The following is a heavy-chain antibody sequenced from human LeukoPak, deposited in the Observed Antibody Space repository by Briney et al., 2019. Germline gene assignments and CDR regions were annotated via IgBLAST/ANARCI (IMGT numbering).Heavy chain of an antibody. CDR2: IYHSGST. CDR1: GGSISSSNW. Sequence: SETLSLTCAVSGGSISSSNWWSWVRQPPGKGLEWIGEIYHSGSTNYNPSLKSRVTISVDKSKNQFSLKLSSVTAADTAVYYCARARVAAAGINWFDPWGQRTLVTVSS. CDR3: ARARVAAAGINWFDP. V-gene: IGHV4-4*02. D-gene: IGHD6-13*01. J-gene: IGHJ5*02.